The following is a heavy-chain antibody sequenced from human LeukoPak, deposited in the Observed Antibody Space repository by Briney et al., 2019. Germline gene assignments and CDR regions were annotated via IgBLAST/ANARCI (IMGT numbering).Heavy chain of an antibody. J-gene: IGHJ6*03. Sequence: GASVKVSCKASGYTFTGYYMHWVRQAPGQGLEWMGWINPNSGGSTSYAQKFQGRVTMTRDMSTSTVYMELSSLRSEDTAVYYCARGSWVVGVYYYYYYMDVWGKGTTVTVSS. CDR3: ARGSWVVGVYYYYYYMDV. V-gene: IGHV1-46*01. D-gene: IGHD2-15*01. CDR1: GYTFTGYY. CDR2: INPNSGGST.